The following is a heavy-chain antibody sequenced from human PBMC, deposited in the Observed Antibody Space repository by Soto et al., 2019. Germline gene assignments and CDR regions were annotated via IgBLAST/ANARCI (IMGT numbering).Heavy chain of an antibody. CDR1: GYTFIGHY. CDR3: AREAGTTGNYYFGMDV. J-gene: IGHJ6*02. D-gene: IGHD1-7*01. Sequence: QVQLVQSGAEVKKPGASVKVSCKASGYTFIGHYLHWVRQAPGQGLEWLGWTNPSSGATNFAQKFQGRVTMTRDTSISKAYLELSRLRSDDTAVYYCAREAGTTGNYYFGMDVWGQGTTVTVSS. V-gene: IGHV1-2*02. CDR2: TNPSSGAT.